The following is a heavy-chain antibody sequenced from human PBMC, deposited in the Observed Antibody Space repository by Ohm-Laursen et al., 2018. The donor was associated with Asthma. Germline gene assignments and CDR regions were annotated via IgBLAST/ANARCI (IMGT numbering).Heavy chain of an antibody. CDR1: GFNFGTYG. CDR3: AKDFRDASDV. V-gene: IGHV3-30*18. CDR2: ISQDGSSE. Sequence: SLRLSCAASGFNFGTYGMHWVRQAPGKGPEWVAVISQDGSSEYYADSVKGRFTISRDNSKNTLYLQMSRLRTEDTAVYSCAKDFRDASDVWGQGTMVTVSS. J-gene: IGHJ3*01.